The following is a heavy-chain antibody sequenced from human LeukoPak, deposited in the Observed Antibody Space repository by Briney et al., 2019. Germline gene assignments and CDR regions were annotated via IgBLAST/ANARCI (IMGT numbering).Heavy chain of an antibody. J-gene: IGHJ4*02. CDR1: GGSFSGYY. CDR3: ARNPSTFGGLMDTPQSFDF. Sequence: SETLSLTCAVYGGSFSGYYWSWIRQPPGKGLEWIGEIYHSGSTNYNPSLKSRVTISVDKSKNQFSLKLSSVTAADTAVYYCARNPSTFGGLMDTPQSFDFWGQGTLVTVSS. V-gene: IGHV4-34*01. CDR2: IYHSGST. D-gene: IGHD3-16*01.